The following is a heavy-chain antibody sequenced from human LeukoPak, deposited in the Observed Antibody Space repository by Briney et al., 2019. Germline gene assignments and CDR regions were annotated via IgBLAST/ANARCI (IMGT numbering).Heavy chain of an antibody. CDR2: TYYRSKWNY. Sequence: SQTLSLTCAISGDSVSTTTSIWNWIRQSPSRGLEWLGRTYYRSKWNYDYADSVKSRITISPDTSENQFSLQLQFVTPEDSAVYYCARRRHANNGVDVWGQGTTITVSS. CDR1: GDSVSTTTSI. J-gene: IGHJ6*02. CDR3: ARRRHANNGVDV. V-gene: IGHV6-1*01.